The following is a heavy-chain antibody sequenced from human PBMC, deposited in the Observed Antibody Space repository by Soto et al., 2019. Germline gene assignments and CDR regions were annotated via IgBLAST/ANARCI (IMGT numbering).Heavy chain of an antibody. V-gene: IGHV4-59*01. CDR3: AVVEFGGPVE. Sequence: PSGTLSLTCTVSGGSISSYYWSWIRQPPGKGLEWIGYIYYSGSTNYNPSLKSRVTISVDTSKNQFSLKLSSVTAADTAVYYCAVVEFGGPVEWGQGTLVTVSS. J-gene: IGHJ4*02. D-gene: IGHD3-10*01. CDR2: IYYSGST. CDR1: GGSISSYY.